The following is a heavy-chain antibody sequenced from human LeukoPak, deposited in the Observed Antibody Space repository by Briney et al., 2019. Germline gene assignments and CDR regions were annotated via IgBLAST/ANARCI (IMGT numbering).Heavy chain of an antibody. CDR1: GYTFTSFY. Sequence: ASVKVSCKASGYTFTSFYSHWVRQAPGQGLEWMGIINPSSGYTTYARNFQGRVTMTRDTSTNTVYMELSSLRSEDTAVYYCARDFTGGGSSWSDNWFDPWGQGTLVTVSS. V-gene: IGHV1-46*01. J-gene: IGHJ5*02. CDR2: INPSSGYT. D-gene: IGHD6-13*01. CDR3: ARDFTGGGSSWSDNWFDP.